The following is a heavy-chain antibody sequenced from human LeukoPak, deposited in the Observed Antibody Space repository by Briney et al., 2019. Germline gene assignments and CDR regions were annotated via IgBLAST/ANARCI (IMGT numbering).Heavy chain of an antibody. CDR2: ISIGGETR. V-gene: IGHV3-48*03. D-gene: IGHD3-16*01. CDR1: GFRFSNYE. CDR3: ASLWELTMA. J-gene: IGHJ5*02. Sequence: QARGSLRLSCAASGFRFSNYEMDWVRQAPGKGLEWVSYISIGGETRHYADSVKGRSTISRDNAKNSVYPQMNSLRAEDTAVYFCASLWELTMAWGQGTLVTVSS.